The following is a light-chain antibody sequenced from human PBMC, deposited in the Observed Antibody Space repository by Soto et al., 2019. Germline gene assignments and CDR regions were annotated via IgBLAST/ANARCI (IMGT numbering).Light chain of an antibody. CDR2: SSN. CDR3: AAWDYSMNSVV. Sequence: QSVLTQPPSASGTPGQRVTISCSGSSSNIGSNSVNWYQQLPGTAHKLLMYSSNQRPSGVPDRFSGSKSGTSASLAISGLKSEYEADYYCAAWDYSMNSVVFGGGTKLTVL. CDR1: SSNIGSNS. V-gene: IGLV1-44*01. J-gene: IGLJ2*01.